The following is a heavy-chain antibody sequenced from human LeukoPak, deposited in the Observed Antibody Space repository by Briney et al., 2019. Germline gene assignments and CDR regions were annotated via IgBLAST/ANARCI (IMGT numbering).Heavy chain of an antibody. V-gene: IGHV3-15*01. CDR2: IKSKTDGGTT. Sequence: GGSLRLSCAASGFTFSNAWMSWVRQAPGKGLEWVGRIKSKTDGGTTDYAAPVKGRFTISRDDSKNTLYLQMNSLKTEDTAVYYCTTSRNYDSSGYYVWGQGTLVTVSS. D-gene: IGHD3-22*01. CDR3: TTSRNYDSSGYYV. CDR1: GFTFSNAW. J-gene: IGHJ4*02.